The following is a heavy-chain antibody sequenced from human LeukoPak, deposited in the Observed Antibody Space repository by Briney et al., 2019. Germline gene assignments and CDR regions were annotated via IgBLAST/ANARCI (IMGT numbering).Heavy chain of an antibody. CDR2: ISYDGSNK. CDR1: GFTFSSYG. J-gene: IGHJ4*02. V-gene: IGHV3-30*18. CDR3: AKSRDYYDSSDLFDY. D-gene: IGHD3-22*01. Sequence: TGGSLRLSCAASGFTFSSYGMSWVRQAPGKGLEWVAVISYDGSNKYYADSVKGRFTISRDNSKNTLYLQMNSLRAEDTAVYYCAKSRDYYDSSDLFDYWGQGTLVTVSS.